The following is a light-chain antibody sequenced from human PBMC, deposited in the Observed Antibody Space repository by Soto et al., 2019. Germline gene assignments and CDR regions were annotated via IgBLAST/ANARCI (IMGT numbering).Light chain of an antibody. CDR3: CSYADSSWV. CDR1: SSDIGSYNH. J-gene: IGLJ3*02. Sequence: QSALTQPASVSGSPGQSITISCTGTSSDIGSYNHVAWYQQHPGKAPKLIIYEFNNRPSGVSNRFSGSKSASTASLTISGLQADDEADYYCCSYADSSWVFGGGTKLTVL. V-gene: IGLV2-23*02. CDR2: EFN.